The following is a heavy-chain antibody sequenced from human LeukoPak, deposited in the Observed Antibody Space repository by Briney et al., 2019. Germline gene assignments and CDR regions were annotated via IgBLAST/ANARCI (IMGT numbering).Heavy chain of an antibody. V-gene: IGHV3-30*18. J-gene: IGHJ6*02. CDR2: ISYDGSNK. CDR1: GFTFSSYG. Sequence: GRSLRLSCAASGFTFSSYGMHWVRQAPGKGLEWVAVISYDGSNKYYADSVKGRFTISRDNSRNTLYLQMNSLRAEDTAVYYCAKDRAVLFWSGELFEPGTYGMDVWGQGTTVTVSS. CDR3: AKDRAVLFWSGELFEPGTYGMDV. D-gene: IGHD3-10*01.